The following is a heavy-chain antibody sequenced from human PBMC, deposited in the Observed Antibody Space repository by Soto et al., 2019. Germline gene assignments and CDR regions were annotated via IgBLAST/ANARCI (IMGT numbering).Heavy chain of an antibody. J-gene: IGHJ6*03. V-gene: IGHV4-59*01. D-gene: IGHD1-26*01. CDR2: IYYSGST. Sequence: PSXTLSLTCTVSGGSMSSYYWSWIRQPPVKGLEWIGYIYYSGSTNYNPSLKSRVTISVDTSKNQFSLKLSSVTAADTAVYYCARGELLHYYYYYMDVWGKGTTVTVSS. CDR1: GGSMSSYY. CDR3: ARGELLHYYYYYMDV.